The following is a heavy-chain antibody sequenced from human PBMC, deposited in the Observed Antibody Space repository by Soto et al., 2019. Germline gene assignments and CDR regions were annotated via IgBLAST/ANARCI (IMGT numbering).Heavy chain of an antibody. J-gene: IGHJ3*01. Sequence: EVQLVESGGGLVKPGGSLRLSCAASGFPFNNAWMNWVRQAPGKGLEWVGRVKTRDYGGTVDYAAPVKGRFIISRDDSIHTMFLQMNSLQTEDTAVYYYTAYTINVRWGFVWGQGTTVTVSS. D-gene: IGHD2-21*01. CDR1: GFPFNNAW. CDR3: TAYTINVRWGFV. V-gene: IGHV3-15*07. CDR2: VKTRDYGGTV.